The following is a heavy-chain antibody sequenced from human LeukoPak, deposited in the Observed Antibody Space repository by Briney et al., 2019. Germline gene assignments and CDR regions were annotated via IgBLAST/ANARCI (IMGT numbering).Heavy chain of an antibody. Sequence: LSGGSLRLSCTASGFTFDSYAMSWVRQAPGKGLEWVSSISGGSEDTYFADSVKGRFTISRDNSKSTLYLQMNSLRTEDTAVYYCAGTIGQYSNSWLYFYYGLDVWGQGTTVTVSS. D-gene: IGHD1-7*01. J-gene: IGHJ6*02. CDR3: AGTIGQYSNSWLYFYYGLDV. V-gene: IGHV3-23*01. CDR2: ISGGSEDT. CDR1: GFTFDSYA.